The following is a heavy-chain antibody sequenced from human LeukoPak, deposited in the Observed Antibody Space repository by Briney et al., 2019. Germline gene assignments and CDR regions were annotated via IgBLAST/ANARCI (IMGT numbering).Heavy chain of an antibody. CDR2: INHSGST. Sequence: SETLSLTCAVYGGSFSGYYWSWIRQPPGKGLEWIGEINHSGSTNYNPSLKSRVTISVDTSKNQFSLKLSSVTAADTAVYYCARGRGGPHTPFDYWGQGTLVTVSS. V-gene: IGHV4-34*01. CDR1: GGSFSGYY. J-gene: IGHJ4*02. CDR3: ARGRGGPHTPFDY. D-gene: IGHD2-15*01.